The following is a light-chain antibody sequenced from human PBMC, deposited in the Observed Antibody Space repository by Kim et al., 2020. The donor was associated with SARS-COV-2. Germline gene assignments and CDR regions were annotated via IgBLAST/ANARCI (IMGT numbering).Light chain of an antibody. Sequence: SYELTQPPSLSVSPGQTASITCSGDKMGDKYVCWYQQKPGQSPVLVIYQDTKRPSGIPERFSGSNSGHTGTRTITGTQAMDEAVYYCQAWDSSTKGVFGGGTQLTVL. CDR3: QAWDSSTKGV. CDR2: QDT. J-gene: IGLJ3*02. V-gene: IGLV3-1*01. CDR1: KMGDKY.